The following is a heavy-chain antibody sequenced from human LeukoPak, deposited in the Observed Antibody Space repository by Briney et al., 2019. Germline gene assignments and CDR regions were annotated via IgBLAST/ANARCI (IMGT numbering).Heavy chain of an antibody. D-gene: IGHD3-3*01. CDR3: ARVEITIFGVGWRSIDY. V-gene: IGHV1-18*01. Sequence: ASVKVSCKASGYTFTSYGISWVRQAPGQGLEWMGWISAYNGNTNYAQKLQGRVTMTTDTSTSTTYMELRSLRSDDTAVYYCARVEITIFGVGWRSIDYWGQGTLVTVSS. CDR1: GYTFTSYG. J-gene: IGHJ4*02. CDR2: ISAYNGNT.